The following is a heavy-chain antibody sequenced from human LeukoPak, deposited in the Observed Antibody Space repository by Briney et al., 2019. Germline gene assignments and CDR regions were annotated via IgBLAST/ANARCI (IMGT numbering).Heavy chain of an antibody. CDR1: GYSISIAYF. J-gene: IGHJ4*02. CDR2: IFRGGST. Sequence: SETLSLTCAVSGYSISIAYFWGWIRQPPGKGLEWIGRIFRGGSTSYNPSLNSRLTMSMDTSKNQFSLQLTSVTAADTAVYYCARYDSRGSGSTQLEYWGRGILVTISS. CDR3: ARYDSRGSGSTQLEY. V-gene: IGHV4-38-2*01. D-gene: IGHD3-3*01.